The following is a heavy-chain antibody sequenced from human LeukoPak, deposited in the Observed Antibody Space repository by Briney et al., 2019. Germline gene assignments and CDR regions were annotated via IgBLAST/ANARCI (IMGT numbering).Heavy chain of an antibody. Sequence: SGPTLVNPTDTLTLTCTVSGFSLSNARVGVSWIRQPPGKALEWLAYIFSNDEKSYSTSLKSRLTISKDTSTSQVVLTMTNMDPVDTATYYCARITLGGYFDYWGQGTLVTVSS. V-gene: IGHV2-26*01. CDR1: GFSLSNARVG. CDR2: IFSNDEK. J-gene: IGHJ4*02. D-gene: IGHD3-16*01. CDR3: ARITLGGYFDY.